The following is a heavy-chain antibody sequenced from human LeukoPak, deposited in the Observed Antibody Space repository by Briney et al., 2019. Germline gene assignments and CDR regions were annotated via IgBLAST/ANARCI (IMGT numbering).Heavy chain of an antibody. V-gene: IGHV3-64*02. Sequence: GGSLSLSCAASGFSFSSHAMHWVRQAPGKGLEYVSAISGNGHGTWYRDSVKGRFSISRDNSEQILYLQMGSLRAEDMAVYFCARASITASGPHDGYDIWGRGTMVTVSS. CDR1: GFSFSSHA. CDR3: ARASITASGPHDGYDI. CDR2: ISGNGHGT. J-gene: IGHJ3*02. D-gene: IGHD5-24*01.